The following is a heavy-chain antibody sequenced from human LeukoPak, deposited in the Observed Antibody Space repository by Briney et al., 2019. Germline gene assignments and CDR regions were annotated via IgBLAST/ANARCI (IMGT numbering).Heavy chain of an antibody. CDR2: ISWNSGSI. CDR3: ARDILAICSSTSCHSFDY. Sequence: GGSLRLSCAASGFTFDDYAMHWVRQAPGKGLEWVSGISWNSGSIGYGDSVKGRFTISRDNAKNSLYLQMNSLRAEDTAVYYCARDILAICSSTSCHSFDYWGQGTLVTVSS. V-gene: IGHV3-9*01. CDR1: GFTFDDYA. D-gene: IGHD2-2*01. J-gene: IGHJ4*02.